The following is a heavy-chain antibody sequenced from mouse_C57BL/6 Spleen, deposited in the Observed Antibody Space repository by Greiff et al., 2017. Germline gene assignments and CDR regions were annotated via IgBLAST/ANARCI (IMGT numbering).Heavy chain of an antibody. CDR2: IDPGDGDT. Sequence: VQLQQSGPVLVKPGASVKISCKASGYAFSSSWMNWVKQRPGKGLEWIGRIDPGDGDTNYNGKFKGKATLTADKSSRTAYLQLSSLTSEDSAVYFCAREGRGGNYFDFWGQGTTLTVSS. CDR3: AREGRGGNYFDF. CDR1: GYAFSSSW. D-gene: IGHD1-1*02. J-gene: IGHJ2*01. V-gene: IGHV1-82*01.